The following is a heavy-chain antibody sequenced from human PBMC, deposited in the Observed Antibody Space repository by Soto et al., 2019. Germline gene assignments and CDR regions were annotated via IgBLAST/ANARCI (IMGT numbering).Heavy chain of an antibody. CDR2: ISSSSSYI. V-gene: IGHV3-21*01. Sequence: EVQLVESGGGLVKPGGSLRLSCAASGFTFSSYSMNWVRQAPGKGLEWVSSISSSSSYIYYADSVKGRFTISRDNAKNSLYLQMNSLRAEDTAVYYCARDELAAAGTYYYYGMDVWGQGTTLTVYS. CDR3: ARDELAAAGTYYYYGMDV. J-gene: IGHJ6*02. D-gene: IGHD6-13*01. CDR1: GFTFSSYS.